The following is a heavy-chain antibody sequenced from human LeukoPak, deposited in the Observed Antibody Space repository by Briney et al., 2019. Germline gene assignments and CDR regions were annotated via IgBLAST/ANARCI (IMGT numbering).Heavy chain of an antibody. CDR3: ARVFAWSSDY. J-gene: IGHJ4*02. V-gene: IGHV4-34*01. CDR2: INHSGST. Sequence: SETLSLTCAVYGGSFSGYYWSWIRQPPGKGLEWIGEINHSGSTNYNPSLKSRVTISVDTSKNQFSLKLSSVTAADTAVYYCARVFAWSSDYWGQGTLVTVSS. CDR1: GGSFSGYY. D-gene: IGHD2-15*01.